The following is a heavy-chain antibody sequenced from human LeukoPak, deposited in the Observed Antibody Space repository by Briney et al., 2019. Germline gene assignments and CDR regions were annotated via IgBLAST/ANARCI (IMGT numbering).Heavy chain of an antibody. D-gene: IGHD3-16*01. V-gene: IGHV1-24*01. CDR1: GYTLIELS. CDR2: FDPEDGET. CDR3: ATPASNYVWGGAFDV. Sequence: RASVKVSCKVSGYTLIELSMNWVRQAPGKGLEWMGGFDPEDGETIYAQKFQGRVTMTEDTSTNTVYMELSSLRSEGTAVYYCATPASNYVWGGAFDVWGQGTRVTVSS. J-gene: IGHJ3*01.